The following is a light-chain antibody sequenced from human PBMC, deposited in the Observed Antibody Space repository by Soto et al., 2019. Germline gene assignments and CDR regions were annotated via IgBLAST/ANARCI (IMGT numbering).Light chain of an antibody. CDR1: QSISNK. CDR3: QQYNNWRSLT. J-gene: IGKJ5*01. V-gene: IGKV3-15*01. Sequence: IVRTQSPATLSVSPWERATLACWVSQSISNKFAWCQHRPGQAPRLLIYDTSSRAAGIPARFSGSGSGTDFTLTISSLQSEDFAVSYCQQYNNWRSLTFGQGTLLAIK. CDR2: DTS.